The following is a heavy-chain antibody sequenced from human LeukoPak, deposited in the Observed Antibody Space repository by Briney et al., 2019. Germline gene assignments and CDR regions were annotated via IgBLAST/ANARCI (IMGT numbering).Heavy chain of an antibody. Sequence: PGGSLRLSCAASGFTFDDYAMHWVRQAPGKGLEWVSGISWNSGSIGYADSVKGRFTISRDNAKSSLYLQMNSLRAEDTALYYCAKLSDYAFDIWGQGTMVTVSS. CDR2: ISWNSGSI. V-gene: IGHV3-9*01. J-gene: IGHJ3*02. CDR3: AKLSDYAFDI. CDR1: GFTFDDYA.